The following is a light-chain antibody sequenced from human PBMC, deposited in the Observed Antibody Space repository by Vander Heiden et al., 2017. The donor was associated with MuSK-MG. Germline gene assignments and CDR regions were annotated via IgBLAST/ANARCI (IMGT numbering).Light chain of an antibody. J-gene: IGLJ3*02. CDR2: EVS. Sequence: QSALTQPASVSGSPGQSITLSCTGTSMDVGGYNYGSWYQHHPGKAPKLISYEVSNRPSGVSNRFSGSKSGNTASLAISGLQAEYEAHDYCFSCTSTNTRVLGGGTKLTVL. CDR3: FSCTSTNTRV. V-gene: IGLV2-14*01. CDR1: SMDVGGYNY.